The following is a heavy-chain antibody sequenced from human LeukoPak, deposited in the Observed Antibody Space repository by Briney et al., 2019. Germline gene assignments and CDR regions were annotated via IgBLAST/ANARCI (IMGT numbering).Heavy chain of an antibody. CDR1: GFTFSSYG. D-gene: IGHD1-26*01. J-gene: IGHJ3*02. CDR3: AKREVGATTEGAFDI. Sequence: GGSLRLSCAASGFTFSSYGMHWVRQAPGKGLEWVAFIRYDGSNKYYADSVKGRFTISRDNSKNTLYLQMNSLRAEDTAVYYCAKREVGATTEGAFDIWGQGTMVTVSS. V-gene: IGHV3-30*02. CDR2: IRYDGSNK.